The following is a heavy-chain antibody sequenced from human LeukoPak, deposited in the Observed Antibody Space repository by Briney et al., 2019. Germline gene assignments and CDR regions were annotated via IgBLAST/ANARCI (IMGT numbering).Heavy chain of an antibody. CDR2: VKQDGSEK. D-gene: IGHD2-2*01. CDR1: GFTFSNYW. V-gene: IGHV3-7*03. Sequence: PGGSLRLSCAASGFTFSNYWISSVRQAPGKWLEWVASVKQDGSEKNYVDSVKCRFTISRDNAKNSLYLQMNSLRAEDTAVHYCVRGRVPAYWGQGTLVTVSS. J-gene: IGHJ4*02. CDR3: VRGRVPAY.